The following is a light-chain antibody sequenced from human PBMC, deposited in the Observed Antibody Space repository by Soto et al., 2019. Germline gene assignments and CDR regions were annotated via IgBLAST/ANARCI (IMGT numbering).Light chain of an antibody. CDR3: CSFRVSHFYV. Sequence: QSVLTQPASVSGSPGQSITISCTGTSSDVGSFNFVSWYQQHPGKAPKLIIFEVTSRPSGVSSRFSGSKSGKTASLTISGLQADDEADYYCCSFRVSHFYVFGTGTKVTVL. J-gene: IGLJ1*01. CDR2: EVT. CDR1: SSDVGSFNF. V-gene: IGLV2-14*01.